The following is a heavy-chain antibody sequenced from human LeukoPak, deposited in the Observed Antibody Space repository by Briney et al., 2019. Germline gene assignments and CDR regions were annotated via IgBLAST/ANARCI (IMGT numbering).Heavy chain of an antibody. Sequence: GGSLRLSCAASGFTFSSYWMHWVRQGPGKGLVGVSHVHSNGITTTYADSVKGRFTISRDSAKNSLYLQMNSLRAEDTAVYYCARVLGYSGYLDAFDIWGQGTMVTVSS. CDR2: VHSNGITT. CDR1: GFTFSSYW. V-gene: IGHV3-74*01. CDR3: ARVLGYSGYLDAFDI. J-gene: IGHJ3*02. D-gene: IGHD5-12*01.